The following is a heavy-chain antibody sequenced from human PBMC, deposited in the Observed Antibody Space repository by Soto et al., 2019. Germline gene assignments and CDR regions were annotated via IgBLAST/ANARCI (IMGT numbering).Heavy chain of an antibody. V-gene: IGHV1-3*01. J-gene: IGHJ4*02. Sequence: QVQLVQSGAEVKKPGASVKVSCKASGSTFTNYAMHWLRQAPGQRLEWMGWINAGNGNTKYSQKFQDRVTITRDTSASTAYMELSSLTSEDTAVYYCARDSHGCDYWGQGTLVTVSS. CDR1: GSTFTNYA. CDR2: INAGNGNT. CDR3: ARDSHGCDY. D-gene: IGHD6-19*01.